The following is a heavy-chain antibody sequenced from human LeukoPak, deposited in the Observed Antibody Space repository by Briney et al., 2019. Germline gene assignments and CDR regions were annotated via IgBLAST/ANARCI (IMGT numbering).Heavy chain of an antibody. CDR1: GGSVSDGYYY. CDR2: IFHSGSI. D-gene: IGHD1-14*01. V-gene: IGHV4-61*01. Sequence: SETLSLTCTVSGGSVSDGYYYWNWIRQPPGKGLEWIGYIFHSGSINNNPSLKSRVTISVDTSKNQFSLKLTSVTAADTAVYYCARLLQEAEVDYWGQGTLVTVSS. J-gene: IGHJ4*02. CDR3: ARLLQEAEVDY.